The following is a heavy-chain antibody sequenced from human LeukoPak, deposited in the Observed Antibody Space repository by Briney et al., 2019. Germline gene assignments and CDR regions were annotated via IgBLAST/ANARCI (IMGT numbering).Heavy chain of an antibody. CDR2: IYPGDSDT. Sequence: GESLKISCKASGYTFTNYWIAWVRQMPGKGLEWMGIIYPGDSDTRYSPSFQGQVTISADKSISTAYLQWSSLKASDTALYYCAGRYSSSSWGDFDYWGQGTLVTVSS. CDR1: GYTFTNYW. J-gene: IGHJ4*02. V-gene: IGHV5-51*01. D-gene: IGHD6-6*01. CDR3: AGRYSSSSWGDFDY.